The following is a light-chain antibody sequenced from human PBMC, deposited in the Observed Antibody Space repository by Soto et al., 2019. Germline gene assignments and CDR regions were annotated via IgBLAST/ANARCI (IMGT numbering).Light chain of an antibody. Sequence: EIVLTQSPGTLSLSPGERATLSCRASQSVSSSYLAWYQQKPGQAPRLLIYGASSRATGIPDRFSGSGSGTDFTLTISRLQPEDFATYYCLQYHSYPRTFGQGISVDIK. CDR3: LQYHSYPRT. CDR1: QSVSSSY. CDR2: GAS. J-gene: IGKJ1*01. V-gene: IGKV3-20*01.